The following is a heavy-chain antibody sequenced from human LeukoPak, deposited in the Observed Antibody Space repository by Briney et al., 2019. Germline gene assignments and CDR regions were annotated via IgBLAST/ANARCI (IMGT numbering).Heavy chain of an antibody. CDR2: IYYSGST. J-gene: IGHJ4*02. V-gene: IGHV4-59*08. Sequence: SETLSLTCTVSGGSISSYYWSWIRQPPGKGLEWIGYIYYSGSTNYNPSLKSRVTISVDTSKNQFSLKLSSVTAADTAVYYCARHWKSSYTLIDYWGQRTLVTVSS. D-gene: IGHD2-2*01. CDR3: ARHWKSSYTLIDY. CDR1: GGSISSYY.